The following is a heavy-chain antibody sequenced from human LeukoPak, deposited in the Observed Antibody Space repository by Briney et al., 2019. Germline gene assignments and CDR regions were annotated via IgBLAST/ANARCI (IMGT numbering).Heavy chain of an antibody. CDR2: IYHSGST. CDR1: GYSISSGYY. D-gene: IGHD6-19*01. V-gene: IGHV4-38-2*01. CDR3: SRQFEQWLVPGEFDY. Sequence: SETLSLTCAVSGYSISSGYYWGWIRQPPGKGLEWIGRIYHSGSTYYNPSLKSQVTISVDTSKIQFSLKLSSVPAADTAVYYCSRQFEQWLVPGEFDYWGQRTLVTVSS. J-gene: IGHJ4*02.